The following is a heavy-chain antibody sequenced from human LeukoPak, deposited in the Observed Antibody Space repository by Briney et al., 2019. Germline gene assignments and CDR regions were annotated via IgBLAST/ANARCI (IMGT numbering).Heavy chain of an antibody. J-gene: IGHJ4*02. V-gene: IGHV4-38-2*02. CDR1: GYSISSGYY. Sequence: SETLSLTCTVSGYSISSGYYWGWIRQPPGKGLEWIGSIYHSGSTYYNPSLKSRVTISVDTSKNQFSLKLSSVTAADTAVYYCARVVTMSINNHFDYWGQGTLITVSS. CDR3: ARVVTMSINNHFDY. D-gene: IGHD3-22*01. CDR2: IYHSGST.